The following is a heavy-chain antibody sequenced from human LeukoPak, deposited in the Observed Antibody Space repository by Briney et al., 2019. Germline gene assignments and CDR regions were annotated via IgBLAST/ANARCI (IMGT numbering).Heavy chain of an antibody. V-gene: IGHV3-9*01. CDR1: GFTFDDYA. J-gene: IGHJ4*02. D-gene: IGHD3-22*01. CDR3: ARDDPYYYDSQNDY. CDR2: ISWNSGSI. Sequence: PGGSLRLSCAASGFTFDDYAMHWVRQAPGKGLEWVSGISWNSGSIGYADSVKGRFTISRDNAKNSLYLQMNSLRAEDTALYYCARDDPYYYDSQNDYWGQGTLVTVSS.